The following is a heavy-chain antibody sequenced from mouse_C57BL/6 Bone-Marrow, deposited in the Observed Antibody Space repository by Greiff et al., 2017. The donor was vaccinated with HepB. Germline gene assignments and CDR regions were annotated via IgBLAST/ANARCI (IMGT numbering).Heavy chain of an antibody. J-gene: IGHJ4*01. CDR1: GFTFSDYY. CDR2: ISNGGGST. V-gene: IGHV5-12*01. CDR3: ARRRIYYAMDY. Sequence: EVQGVESGGGLVQPGGSLKLSCAASGFTFSDYYMYWVRQTPEKRLEWVAYISNGGGSTYYPDTVKGRCTISRDNAKNTLYLQMSRLKSEDTAMYYCARRRIYYAMDYWGQGTSVTVSS.